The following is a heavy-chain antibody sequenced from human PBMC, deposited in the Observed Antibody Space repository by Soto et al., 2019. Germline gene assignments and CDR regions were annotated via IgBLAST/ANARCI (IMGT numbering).Heavy chain of an antibody. D-gene: IGHD6-6*01. Sequence: PGGSLRLSCAASGFTFSSYSMNWVRQAPGKGLEWVSYISSSSSTIYYADSVKGRFTISRDNAKNSLYLQMNSLRDEDTAVYYCARGPRTGSSSFQYYFDYWGQGTLVTVS. CDR3: ARGPRTGSSSFQYYFDY. V-gene: IGHV3-48*02. CDR1: GFTFSSYS. J-gene: IGHJ4*02. CDR2: ISSSSSTI.